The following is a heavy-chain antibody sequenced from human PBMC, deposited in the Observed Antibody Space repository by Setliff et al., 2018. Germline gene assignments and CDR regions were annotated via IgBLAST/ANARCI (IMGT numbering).Heavy chain of an antibody. V-gene: IGHV4-31*03. CDR2: IYYSGST. CDR1: GGSISGGGYY. Sequence: PSETLSLTCTVSGGSISGGGYYWSWIRQHPRKGLEWIGYIYYSGSTNYTPPLKSRVTLSVDTSRNHFSLKLNSVTAADTAVYYCARSGYYSIDAFDIWGQGTMVTVSS. D-gene: IGHD3-22*01. CDR3: ARSGYYSIDAFDI. J-gene: IGHJ3*02.